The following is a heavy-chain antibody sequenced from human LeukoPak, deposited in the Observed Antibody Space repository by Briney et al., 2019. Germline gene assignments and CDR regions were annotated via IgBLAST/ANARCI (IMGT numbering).Heavy chain of an antibody. V-gene: IGHV4-4*07. CDR2: IYTSGST. J-gene: IGHJ4*02. D-gene: IGHD3-9*01. Sequence: SETLSLTCTVSGGSISSYYWSWIRQPAGKGLEWIGRIYTSGSTNYNPSLKSRVTMSVDTSKNQFSLKLSSVTAADTAVYYCAKGYYDILTGPGALDYWGQGTLVTVSS. CDR1: GGSISSYY. CDR3: AKGYYDILTGPGALDY.